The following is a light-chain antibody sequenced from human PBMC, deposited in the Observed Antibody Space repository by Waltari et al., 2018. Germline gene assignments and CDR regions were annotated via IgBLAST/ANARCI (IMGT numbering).Light chain of an antibody. CDR1: IRDVGGYTF. V-gene: IGLV2-14*01. CDR3: SSYTARSTLV. Sequence: QSALTQSASVSGSPGQTITISCTGTIRDVGGYTFVSWYQKLPGKPPKLLIYGVDQRPSGVSLRFSGSKSANTATLTISGLQPEDEGDYFCSSYTARSTLVFGGGTKLTVL. CDR2: GVD. J-gene: IGLJ3*02.